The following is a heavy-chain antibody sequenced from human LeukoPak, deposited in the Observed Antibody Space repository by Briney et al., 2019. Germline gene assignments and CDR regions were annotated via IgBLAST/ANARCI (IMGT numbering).Heavy chain of an antibody. CDR2: IYYSGST. V-gene: IGHV4-59*08. CDR3: ARHGYCSSTSCYMGGENWFDP. J-gene: IGHJ5*02. Sequence: SETLSLTCTVSGSSISGYYWSWIRQPPGKGLEWIGYIYYSGSTNYNPSLKSRVTISVDTSKNQFSLKLSSVTAADTAVYYCARHGYCSSTSCYMGGENWFDPWGQGTLVTVSS. CDR1: GSSISGYY. D-gene: IGHD2-2*03.